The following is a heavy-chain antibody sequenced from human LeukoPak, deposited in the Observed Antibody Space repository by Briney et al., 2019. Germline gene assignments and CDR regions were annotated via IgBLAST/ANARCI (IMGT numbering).Heavy chain of an antibody. CDR1: GFTFSNFA. CDR2: ISAGGAGT. Sequence: GRSLRLSCAASGFTFSNFAMTWVRQAPGKGLEWVSTISAGGAGTYYADSVKGRFTISRDNSRNRLYLQMNSLRAEDTAIYFCAKRGATQTKEFEYWGQGTLVIVSS. J-gene: IGHJ4*02. D-gene: IGHD1-26*01. CDR3: AKRGATQTKEFEY. V-gene: IGHV3-23*01.